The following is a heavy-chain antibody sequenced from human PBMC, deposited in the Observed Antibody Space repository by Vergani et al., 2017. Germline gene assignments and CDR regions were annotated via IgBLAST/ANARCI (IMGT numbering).Heavy chain of an antibody. CDR3: ASHTLRFLEWFRNIQTAFDI. D-gene: IGHD3-3*01. V-gene: IGHV3-11*01. CDR2: ISSSGSTI. CDR1: GFTFSDYY. J-gene: IGHJ3*02. Sequence: QVQLVESGGGLVKPGGSLRLSCAASGFTFSDYYMSWIRQAPGKGLEWVSYISSSGSTIYYADSVKGRFTLSRDNAKNSLYLHRKSLRAEDTAVYSCASHTLRFLEWFRNIQTAFDIWGQGTMVTVSS.